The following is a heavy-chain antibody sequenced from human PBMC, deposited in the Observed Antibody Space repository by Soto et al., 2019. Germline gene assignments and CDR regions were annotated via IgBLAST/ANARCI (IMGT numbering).Heavy chain of an antibody. CDR1: GGSISSGGYY. CDR2: IFYTGST. D-gene: IGHD5-18*01. J-gene: IGHJ5*02. V-gene: IGHV4-31*03. CDR3: AKDSGYNYGYFRWFDP. Sequence: SETLSLTCTVSGGSISSGGYYWSWIRQHPGKGLEWIGYIFYTGSTLYNPSLKSRVTISIDTSKKQFSLKLSSVTAADTAVYYCAKDSGYNYGYFRWFDPWGQGTLVTVSS.